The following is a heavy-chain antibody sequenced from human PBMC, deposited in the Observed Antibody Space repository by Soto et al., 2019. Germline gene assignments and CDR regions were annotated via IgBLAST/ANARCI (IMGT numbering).Heavy chain of an antibody. V-gene: IGHV1-69*01. CDR1: GGTFSTYG. J-gene: IGHJ6*02. CDR3: ARIKRPPKGGYIYYYYGLDV. D-gene: IGHD1-1*01. CDR2: IIRLFGSA. Sequence: QVQLVQSGAEVKKPGSSVKVSCKASGGTFSTYGISWVRRAPGQGLEWMGGIIRLFGSADFAQKFQGRVTITADESTDTVYMELNSLRSEDTAVYYCARIKRPPKGGYIYYYYGLDVWGQGTTVTVSS.